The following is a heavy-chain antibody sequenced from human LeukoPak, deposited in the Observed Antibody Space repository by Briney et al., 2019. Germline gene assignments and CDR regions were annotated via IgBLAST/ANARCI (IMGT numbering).Heavy chain of an antibody. CDR1: GFTFSIYA. D-gene: IGHD3-22*01. V-gene: IGHV3-23*01. Sequence: GGSLRLSCAASGFTFSIYAMSWVRQAPGKWLLWVSSITSSGDGTYYADSVKGRFTISRDNSENMLYLQMNSLRVEDTAVYFCARDRPNYYGSNGHYYRRDGDYWGQGTLVTVSS. CDR2: ITSSGDGT. CDR3: ARDRPNYYGSNGHYYRRDGDY. J-gene: IGHJ4*02.